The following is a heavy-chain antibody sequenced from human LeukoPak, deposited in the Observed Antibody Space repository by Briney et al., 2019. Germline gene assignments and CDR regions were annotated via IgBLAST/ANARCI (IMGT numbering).Heavy chain of an antibody. CDR2: IYYSGST. Sequence: SETLSITCTVSGGSISSYYWSWIRQPPGKGLEWIGYIYYSGSTNYNPSLKSRVTISVDTSKNQFSLKLSSVTAADTAVYYCARFRNWNEKTFDYWGQGTLVTVSS. CDR3: ARFRNWNEKTFDY. CDR1: GGSISSYY. D-gene: IGHD1-1*01. V-gene: IGHV4-59*01. J-gene: IGHJ4*02.